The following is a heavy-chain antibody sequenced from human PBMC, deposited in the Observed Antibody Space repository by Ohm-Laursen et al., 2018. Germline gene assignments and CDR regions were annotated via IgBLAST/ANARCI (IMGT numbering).Heavy chain of an antibody. V-gene: IGHV3-33*08. D-gene: IGHD7-27*01. J-gene: IGHJ4*02. CDR2: IWYDGSRQ. CDR3: ARGMGNFYYFDD. CDR1: GFTFSDYG. Sequence: SLRLSCAASGFTFSDYGSHWVRQAPGKGLEWVALIWYDGSRQYYADSVKGRFTISRDNTRNTLSLQMNSLRAEDTGVYYCARGMGNFYYFDDWGQGTQVFVSS.